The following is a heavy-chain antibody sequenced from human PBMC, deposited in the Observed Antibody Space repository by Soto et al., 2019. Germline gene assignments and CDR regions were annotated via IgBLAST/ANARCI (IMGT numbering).Heavy chain of an antibody. CDR2: ISSSSSTI. CDR1: GFTFSTYS. D-gene: IGHD3-3*01. CDR3: ARGDPIYDFWSGYYISWFDL. J-gene: IGHJ5*02. V-gene: IGHV3-48*01. Sequence: GGSLRLSCASSGFTFSTYSMNCVRQAPGKGLEWVSYISSSSSTIYYADSVRGRFTISRDNAKNSLYLQMNSLRAEDAAVYYCARGDPIYDFWSGYYISWFDLWGQGTLVTVSS.